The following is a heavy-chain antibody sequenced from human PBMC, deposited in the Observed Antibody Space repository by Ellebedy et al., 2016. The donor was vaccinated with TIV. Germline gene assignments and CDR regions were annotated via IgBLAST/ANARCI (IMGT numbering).Heavy chain of an antibody. CDR2: IYSGGST. CDR3: ARDPATHYYYYGMDV. Sequence: GGSLRLXCAASGFTVSSNYMSWVRQAPGKGLEWVSVIYSGGSTYYADSVKGRFTISRDNSKNTLYLQMNSLRAEDTAVYYCARDPATHYYYYGMDVWGQGTTVTVSS. D-gene: IGHD2-15*01. V-gene: IGHV3-53*01. J-gene: IGHJ6*02. CDR1: GFTVSSNY.